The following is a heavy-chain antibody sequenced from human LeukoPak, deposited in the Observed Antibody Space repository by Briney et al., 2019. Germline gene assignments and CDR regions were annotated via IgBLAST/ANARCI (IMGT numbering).Heavy chain of an antibody. D-gene: IGHD3-10*01. J-gene: IGHJ4*02. V-gene: IGHV1-69*13. CDR2: IIPIFGTA. Sequence: ASVKVSCKASGGTFSSYAISWVRQAPGQGLEWMGGIIPIFGTANYAQKFQGRVTITADESTSTAYMELSSLRSEDTAVYYCARATTMVRGVISYQNFDYWGQGTLVTVSS. CDR3: ARATTMVRGVISYQNFDY. CDR1: GGTFSSYA.